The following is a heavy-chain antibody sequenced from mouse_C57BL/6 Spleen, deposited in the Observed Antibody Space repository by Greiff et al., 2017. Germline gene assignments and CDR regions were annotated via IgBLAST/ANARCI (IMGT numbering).Heavy chain of an antibody. CDR1: GYTFTSYW. D-gene: IGHD2-3*01. CDR2: IYPSDSET. CDR3: ARGGFYDGYYRFAY. Sequence: QVQLKQPGAELVRPGSSVKLSCKASGYTFTSYWMDWVKQRPGQGLEWIGNIYPSDSETHYNQKFKDKATLTVDKSSSTAYMQLSSLTSEDSAVYYCARGGFYDGYYRFAYWGQGTLVTVSA. J-gene: IGHJ3*01. V-gene: IGHV1-61*01.